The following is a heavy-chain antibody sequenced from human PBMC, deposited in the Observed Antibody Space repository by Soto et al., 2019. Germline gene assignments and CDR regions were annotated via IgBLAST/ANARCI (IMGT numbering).Heavy chain of an antibody. V-gene: IGHV3-33*01. CDR3: ARDPGEMWLPLPPDY. CDR1: GFTFSSYG. J-gene: IGHJ4*02. Sequence: QVQLVESGGGVVQPGRSLRLSCAASGFTFSSYGMHWVRQAPGKGLEWVAVIWYDGSNKYYADSVKGRFTISRDNSKNTLYLQMNSLRAEDTAVYYCARDPGEMWLPLPPDYWGQGTLVTVSS. D-gene: IGHD6-19*01. CDR2: IWYDGSNK.